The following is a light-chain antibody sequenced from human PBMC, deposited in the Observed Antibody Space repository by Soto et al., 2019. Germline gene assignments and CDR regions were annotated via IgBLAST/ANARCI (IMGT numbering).Light chain of an antibody. CDR3: QQYGSSPIT. CDR1: QSVSSR. V-gene: IGKV3-20*01. J-gene: IGKJ5*01. CDR2: GAS. Sequence: EIVLTQSPGTLSLSPGERATLSCRASQSVSSRLAWYKQKPGQAPRLLSSGASSRATGIPDRFSGSGSATEFTLTISRLEPEDFALYYCQQYGSSPITFGQGTRLEIK.